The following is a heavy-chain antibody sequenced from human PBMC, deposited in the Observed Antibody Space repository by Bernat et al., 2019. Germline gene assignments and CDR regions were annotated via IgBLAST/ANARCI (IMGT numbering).Heavy chain of an antibody. CDR1: GFTFSSYG. CDR2: ISYDGSNK. CDR3: AKDGPYDSSGYYLYYFDY. J-gene: IGHJ4*02. Sequence: QVQLVESGGGVVQPGRSLRLSCAASGFTFSSYGMHWVRQAPGKGLEWVAVISYDGSNKYYADSVKGRFTISRDNSKNTLYLQMNSLRAEDTAVYYCAKDGPYDSSGYYLYYFDYWGQGTLVTVSS. D-gene: IGHD3-22*01. V-gene: IGHV3-30*18.